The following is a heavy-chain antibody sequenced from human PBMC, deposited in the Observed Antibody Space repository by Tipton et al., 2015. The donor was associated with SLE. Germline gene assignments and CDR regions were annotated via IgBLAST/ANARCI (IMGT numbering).Heavy chain of an antibody. CDR3: PSLEHGSGRDY. J-gene: IGHJ4*02. Sequence: TLSLTCTVSGGSISSSSYYWGWIRQPPGKGLEWIGRIYYSGSTYYNPSLKSRVTISVDTSKNRFSLKLSSVTAADTAVYYCPSLEHGSGRDYWGQGTLVTVSS. D-gene: IGHD3-10*01. V-gene: IGHV4-39*07. CDR1: GGSISSSSYY. CDR2: IYYSGST.